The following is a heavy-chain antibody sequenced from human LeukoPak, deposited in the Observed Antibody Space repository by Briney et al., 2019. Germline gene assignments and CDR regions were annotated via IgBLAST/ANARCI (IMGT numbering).Heavy chain of an antibody. V-gene: IGHV4-34*01. Sequence: PSETLSLTCAVYGVSFSGYYWSWIRQPPGKGLEWIGEINHSGSTNYNPSLKSRVTISVDKSKNQFSLKLSSVTAADTAVYYCARVRGGYGDYATFDYWGQGTLVTVSS. CDR2: INHSGST. D-gene: IGHD4-17*01. J-gene: IGHJ4*02. CDR3: ARVRGGYGDYATFDY. CDR1: GVSFSGYY.